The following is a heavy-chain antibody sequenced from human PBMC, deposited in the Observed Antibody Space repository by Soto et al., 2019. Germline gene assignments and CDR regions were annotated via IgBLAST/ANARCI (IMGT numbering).Heavy chain of an antibody. D-gene: IGHD6-13*01. Sequence: PGGSLRLSCAASGFTFSSYAMSGVRQAPGKGLEWVSGISGSGGSTYYADSVKGRFTISRDNSKNTLYLQMNSLRAEDTAVYYCAKDTGYSSSWIFDYWGQGTLVTVSS. V-gene: IGHV3-23*01. J-gene: IGHJ4*02. CDR2: ISGSGGST. CDR1: GFTFSSYA. CDR3: AKDTGYSSSWIFDY.